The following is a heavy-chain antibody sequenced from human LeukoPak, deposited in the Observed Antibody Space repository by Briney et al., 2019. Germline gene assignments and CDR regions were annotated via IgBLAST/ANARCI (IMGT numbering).Heavy chain of an antibody. CDR1: GFTFSNYA. Sequence: GGSLRLSCAAPGFTFSNYAMTWVRQAPGKGLEWVSGINGGGDTTYYADSEKGRFTISRDNSRNTLYLQMNSLRVADTAVYFCARESFKSLAGYLDYWGQGSLVTVSS. J-gene: IGHJ4*02. D-gene: IGHD6-19*01. CDR2: INGGGDTT. CDR3: ARESFKSLAGYLDY. V-gene: IGHV3-23*01.